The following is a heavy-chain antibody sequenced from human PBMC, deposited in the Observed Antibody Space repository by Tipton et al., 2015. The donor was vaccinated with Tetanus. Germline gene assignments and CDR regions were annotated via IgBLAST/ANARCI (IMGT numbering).Heavy chain of an antibody. CDR1: GGSFSAYY. D-gene: IGHD5-18*01. Sequence: TLSLTSTVYGGSFSAYYWSWIRQSPGKGLEWIGEINHSGSTTYSPSFKSRVTISVDTPKNQFSLKLTSLTVADTAVYYCARGGSYSYGPRGFDLWGRGTLVTVSS. J-gene: IGHJ2*01. CDR2: INHSGST. V-gene: IGHV4-34*01. CDR3: ARGGSYSYGPRGFDL.